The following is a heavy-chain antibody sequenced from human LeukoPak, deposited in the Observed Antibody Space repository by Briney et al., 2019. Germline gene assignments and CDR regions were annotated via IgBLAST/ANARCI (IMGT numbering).Heavy chain of an antibody. CDR2: ISGSGGST. CDR1: GFTFSSYA. CDR3: ARDGESGSYSYYYYYMDV. V-gene: IGHV3-23*01. D-gene: IGHD1-26*01. Sequence: GGSLRLSCAASGFTFSSYAMSWVRQAPGKGLEWVSAISGSGGSTYYADSVKGRFTISRDNSKKTLYLQMNSLRAEDTAVYYCARDGESGSYSYYYYYMDVWGKGTTVTVSS. J-gene: IGHJ6*03.